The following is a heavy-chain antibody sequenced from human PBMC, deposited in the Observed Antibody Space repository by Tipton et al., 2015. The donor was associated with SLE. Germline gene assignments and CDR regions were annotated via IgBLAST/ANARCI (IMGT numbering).Heavy chain of an antibody. CDR1: GFSFSSCA. Sequence: SLRLSCVASGFSFSSCAMSWVRQAPGKGLEWVSVIYSDHNPFYADSVKGRFTISRDNSKNMVYLQMNSLGAEDTAVFYCARGGYFYGSGSPDTFDIWGQGTMVTVSS. CDR2: IYSDHNP. V-gene: IGHV3-23*03. D-gene: IGHD3-10*01. CDR3: ARGGYFYGSGSPDTFDI. J-gene: IGHJ3*02.